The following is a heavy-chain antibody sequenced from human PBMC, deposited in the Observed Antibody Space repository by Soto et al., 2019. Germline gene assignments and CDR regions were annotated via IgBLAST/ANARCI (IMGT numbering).Heavy chain of an antibody. CDR3: ARGTSITLSVAGGALDY. J-gene: IGHJ4*02. CDR1: GYTFTSYG. V-gene: IGHV1-18*01. D-gene: IGHD6-19*01. Sequence: QVQLVQSGAEVKKPGASVRVSCKASGYTFTSYGITWVRQAPGQGLEWMAWISAYNGNTKYPQKLQDRLTVITDTSTSTAYMELRSLRSDDTAGHFCARGTSITLSVAGGALDYWGQGTLVTVSS. CDR2: ISAYNGNT.